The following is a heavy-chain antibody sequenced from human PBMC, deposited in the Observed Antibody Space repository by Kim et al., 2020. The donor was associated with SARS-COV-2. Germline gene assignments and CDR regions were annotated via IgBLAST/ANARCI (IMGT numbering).Heavy chain of an antibody. J-gene: IGHJ4*02. Sequence: ASVKVSCKASGYTFTSYDINWVRQASGQGLEWMGWMNPNSGNTGSAQKFQGRVTMTRNTSTSTAYMELSSLRPEDMAVYYCARNSVVSRYFDYWGQGTLVTVSS. CDR2: MNPNSGNT. CDR1: GYTFTSYD. CDR3: ARNSVVSRYFDY. V-gene: IGHV1-8*01. D-gene: IGHD2-15*01.